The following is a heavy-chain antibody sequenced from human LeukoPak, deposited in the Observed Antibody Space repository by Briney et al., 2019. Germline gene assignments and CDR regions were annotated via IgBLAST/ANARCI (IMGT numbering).Heavy chain of an antibody. D-gene: IGHD5-12*01. CDR2: ISYSGHT. CDR3: ARAPVATPSEFDY. Sequence: SETLSLTCTVSGDSISSGGYYWSWIRQHPGRGLEWIGYISYSGHTYYNPSLKSRAAISVDTPKNQFSLKLSSTTAADTAVYYCARAPVATPSEFDYWGQGTLVTVSS. CDR1: GDSISSGGYY. J-gene: IGHJ4*02. V-gene: IGHV4-31*03.